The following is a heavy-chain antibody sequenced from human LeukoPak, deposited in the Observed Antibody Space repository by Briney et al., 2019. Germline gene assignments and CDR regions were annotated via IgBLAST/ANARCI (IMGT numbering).Heavy chain of an antibody. J-gene: IGHJ6*02. CDR1: GYTFTSYY. Sequence: ASVKVSCKASGYTFTSYYMHWVRQAPGQGLEWMGIINPSGGSTRYAQKFQGRVTMTRDTSTSTVYMELSSLRSEDTAVYYRAMGITMIVVGYGMDVWGQGTTVTVSS. V-gene: IGHV1-46*01. D-gene: IGHD3-22*01. CDR3: AMGITMIVVGYGMDV. CDR2: INPSGGST.